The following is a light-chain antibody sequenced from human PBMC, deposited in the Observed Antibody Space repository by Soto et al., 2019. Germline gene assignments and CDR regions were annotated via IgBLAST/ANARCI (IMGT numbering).Light chain of an antibody. CDR1: SRDVGSYNL. V-gene: IGLV2-23*02. Sequence: HSVLTHPAPVSGSPGQAITISCTGTSRDVGSYNLVSWYQQHPGKAPKLMIYEVSKRPSGVSKRFSGAKSGNTASLTISALQAEDEADYYCCSYAGSDTPYVFGAGTKVTVL. CDR3: CSYAGSDTPYV. CDR2: EVS. J-gene: IGLJ1*01.